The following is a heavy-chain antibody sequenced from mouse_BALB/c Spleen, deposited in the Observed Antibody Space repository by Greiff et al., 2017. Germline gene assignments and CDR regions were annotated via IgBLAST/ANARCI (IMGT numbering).Heavy chain of an antibody. Sequence: EVHLVESGGDLVKPGGSLKLSCAASGFTFSSYGMSWVRQTPDKRLEWVATISSGGSYTYYPDSVKGRFTISRDNAKNTLYLQMSSLKSEDTAMYYCARHDGNYGGFAYWGQGTLVTVSA. CDR3: ARHDGNYGGFAY. CDR2: ISSGGSYT. D-gene: IGHD2-1*01. J-gene: IGHJ3*01. CDR1: GFTFSSYG. V-gene: IGHV5-6*01.